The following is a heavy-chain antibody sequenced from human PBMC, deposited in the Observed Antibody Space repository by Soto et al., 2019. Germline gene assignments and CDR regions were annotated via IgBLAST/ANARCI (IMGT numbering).Heavy chain of an antibody. Sequence: ASVKVSCKASGYTFTSYGISWVRQAPGQGLEWMGWIGAYNGNTNYAQKLQGRVTMTTDTSTSTAYMELRSLRSDDTAVYYCARVLQGRYCSGGSCSAAYWFDPWGQGTLVTVSS. CDR3: ARVLQGRYCSGGSCSAAYWFDP. V-gene: IGHV1-18*01. CDR2: IGAYNGNT. D-gene: IGHD2-15*01. J-gene: IGHJ5*02. CDR1: GYTFTSYG.